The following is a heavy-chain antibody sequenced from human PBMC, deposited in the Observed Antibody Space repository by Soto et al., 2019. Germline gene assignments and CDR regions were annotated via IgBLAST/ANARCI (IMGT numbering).Heavy chain of an antibody. CDR3: ASGDTAMVHDY. J-gene: IGHJ4*02. CDR1: GFTFSSYA. V-gene: IGHV3-30-3*01. D-gene: IGHD5-18*01. CDR2: ISYDGSNK. Sequence: ESGGGVVQPGRSLRLSCAASGFTFSSYAMHWVRQAPGKGLEWVAVISYDGSNKYYADSVKGRFTISRDNSKNTLYLQMNSLRAEDTAVYYCASGDTAMVHDYWGQGTLVTVSS.